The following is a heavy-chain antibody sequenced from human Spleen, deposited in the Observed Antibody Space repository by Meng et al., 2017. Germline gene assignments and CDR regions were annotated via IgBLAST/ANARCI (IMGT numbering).Heavy chain of an antibody. D-gene: IGHD6-19*01. CDR1: GGSISTSGYY. V-gene: IGHV4-39*01. CDR3: VRSSGWVRTGFDP. Sequence: QPQLQESGPGLVKPSEALSLTCSVSGGSISTSGYYWGWIRQPPGKGLEWIGSIGHSGFTYYTPSLKSRVTVSIDTSRNQFSLWLTSVTAAGTAVYYCVRSSGWVRTGFDPWGQGTLVTVSS. J-gene: IGHJ5*02. CDR2: IGHSGFT.